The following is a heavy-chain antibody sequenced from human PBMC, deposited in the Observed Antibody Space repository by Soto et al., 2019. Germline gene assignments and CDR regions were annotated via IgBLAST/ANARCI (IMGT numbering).Heavy chain of an antibody. J-gene: IGHJ4*02. V-gene: IGHV4-61*08. CDR3: VRLDMATDY. D-gene: IGHD5-12*01. Sequence: PSETLSLTCTVSGGSISSGDYYWNWIRQPPGKALEWIGYIYYTGATNYNPSLKSRATISVDMSKNQFSLRLNSVTAADTAMYYCVRLDMATDYWGQGILVTVSS. CDR1: GGSISSGDYY. CDR2: IYYTGAT.